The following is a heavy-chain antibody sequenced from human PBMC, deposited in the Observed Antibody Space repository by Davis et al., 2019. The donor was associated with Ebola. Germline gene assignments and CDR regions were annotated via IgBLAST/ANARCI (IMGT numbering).Heavy chain of an antibody. CDR3: ARWGHYYYDSSGYRKRNWFDP. J-gene: IGHJ5*02. Sequence: SETLSLTCAVYGGSFSGYYWSWIRQPPGKGLEWIGDINHSGSTTYNPSLKSRVTISVDTSKNQFSLKLSSVTAADTAVYYCARWGHYYYDSSGYRKRNWFDPWGQGTLVTVSS. D-gene: IGHD3-22*01. CDR1: GGSFSGYY. V-gene: IGHV4-34*01. CDR2: INHSGST.